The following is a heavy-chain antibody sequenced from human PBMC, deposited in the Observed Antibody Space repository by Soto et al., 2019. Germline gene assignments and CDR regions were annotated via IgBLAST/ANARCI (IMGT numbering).Heavy chain of an antibody. J-gene: IGHJ6*02. D-gene: IGHD1-1*01. CDR1: GFTFSSYS. V-gene: IGHV3-48*01. CDR3: ASRTTGTTRYYGMDV. Sequence: PGGSLRLSCAASGFTFSSYSMNWVRQAPGKGLEWVSFISSSISTIFYADSVKGRFTISRDNAKNSLYLQMNSLRAEDTAVYYCASRTTGTTRYYGMDVWGQGTTVTVSS. CDR2: ISSSISTI.